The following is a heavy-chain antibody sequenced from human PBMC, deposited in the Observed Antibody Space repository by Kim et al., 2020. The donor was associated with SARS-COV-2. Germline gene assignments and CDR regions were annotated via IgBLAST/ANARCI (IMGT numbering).Heavy chain of an antibody. J-gene: IGHJ2*01. CDR2: INAGNGNT. CDR1: GYTFTSYA. Sequence: ASVKVSCKASGYTFTSYAMHWVRQAPGQRLEWMGWINAGNGNTKYSQKFQGRVTITRDTSASTAYMELSSLRSEDTAVYYCAREIQLEDWYFDLWGRGTLVTVSS. V-gene: IGHV1-3*01. D-gene: IGHD5-18*01. CDR3: AREIQLEDWYFDL.